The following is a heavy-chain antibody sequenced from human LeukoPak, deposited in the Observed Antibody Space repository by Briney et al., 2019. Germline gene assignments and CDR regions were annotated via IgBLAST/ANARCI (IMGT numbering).Heavy chain of an antibody. CDR3: ARGVEPLAANTLAY. J-gene: IGHJ4*02. CDR1: GFTLITNY. D-gene: IGHD1-14*01. Sequence: PGGSLRLSRAPSGFTLITNYMSRVRQAPRKGLEWVSVPYSDGKTKYADSVQGRFTISRDNSKNTLYLEMNSLRPDDTAVYYCARGVEPLAANTLAYWGQGTLVTVSS. V-gene: IGHV3-53*01. CDR2: PYSDGKT.